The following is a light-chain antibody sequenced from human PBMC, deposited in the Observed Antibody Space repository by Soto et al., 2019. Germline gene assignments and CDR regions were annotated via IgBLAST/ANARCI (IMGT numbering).Light chain of an antibody. Sequence: QSVLTQPPSASGTPGQRVTISCSGSSSNVGSNYVYWYQQLPGTAPKLLIYRNNQRPSAVPDRFSVSKSGTSASPAISGLRSEDEADYYCAAWDDSLGAWVFGGGTKLTVL. CDR1: SSNVGSNY. J-gene: IGLJ3*02. V-gene: IGLV1-47*01. CDR3: AAWDDSLGAWV. CDR2: RNN.